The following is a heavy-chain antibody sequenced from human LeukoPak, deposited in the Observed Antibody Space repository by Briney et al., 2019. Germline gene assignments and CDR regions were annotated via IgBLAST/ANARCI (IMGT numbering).Heavy chain of an antibody. CDR1: GYTFTSYY. Sequence: ASVKVSCKASGYTFTSYYMHWVRQAPGQGLEWMGIINPSGGSTSYAQKFQGRVTMTRDMSTSTVYMELSSLRSEDTAVYYCARPGCSGGSCYSPGVAFDIWGQGTMVTVSS. J-gene: IGHJ3*02. V-gene: IGHV1-46*01. CDR2: INPSGGST. D-gene: IGHD2-15*01. CDR3: ARPGCSGGSCYSPGVAFDI.